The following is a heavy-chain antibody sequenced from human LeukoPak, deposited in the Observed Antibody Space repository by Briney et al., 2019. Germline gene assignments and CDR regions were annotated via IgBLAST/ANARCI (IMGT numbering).Heavy chain of an antibody. V-gene: IGHV3-23*01. CDR2: ISGSGGST. D-gene: IGHD6-19*01. CDR1: GFTFSSYA. Sequence: SGGSLRLSCAASGFTFSSYAMSWVRQAPGKGLEWVSAISGSGGSTYYADSVKGRFTISRDNSKNTLYLQMNSLRAKDTAVSYCLAGTERIHYWGQGTLVTVSS. CDR3: LAGTERIHY. J-gene: IGHJ4*02.